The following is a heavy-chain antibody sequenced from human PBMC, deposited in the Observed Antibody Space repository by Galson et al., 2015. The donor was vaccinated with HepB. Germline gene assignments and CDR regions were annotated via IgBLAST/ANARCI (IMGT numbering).Heavy chain of an antibody. CDR2: IKEDGTEK. CDR1: GLSFRSSW. V-gene: IGHV3-7*01. J-gene: IGHJ4*02. CDR3: ARWDH. Sequence: SLRLSCAASGLSFRSSWMSWVRQAPGKGLEWVANIKEDGTEKYYVDSVKGRFTISRDNAKNSLYLQTYSLRVEDTAVYYCARWDHWGQGTLVTVSS.